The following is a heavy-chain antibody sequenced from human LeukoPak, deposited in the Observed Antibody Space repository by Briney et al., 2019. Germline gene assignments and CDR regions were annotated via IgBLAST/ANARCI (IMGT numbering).Heavy chain of an antibody. V-gene: IGHV4-59*08. J-gene: IGHJ6*02. CDR2: IYYSGST. CDR3: ARRPYYYYGMDV. CDR1: GGSISSYY. Sequence: PSETLSLTCTVSGGSISSYYWSWIRQPPGKGLEWIGYIYYSGSTNYNPSLKSRVTISVDTSKNQFSLKLSPVTAADTAVYYCARRPYYYYGMDVWGQGTTVTVSS.